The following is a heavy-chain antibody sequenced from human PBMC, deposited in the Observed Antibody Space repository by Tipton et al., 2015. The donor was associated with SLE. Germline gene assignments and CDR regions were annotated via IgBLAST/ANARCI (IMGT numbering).Heavy chain of an antibody. CDR2: INHSGNT. V-gene: IGHV4-34*01. D-gene: IGHD1-14*01. CDR3: ARGNRRIGWFDP. J-gene: IGHJ5*02. CDR1: GGSFSGYY. Sequence: TLSLTCAVYGGSFSGYYWGWIRQPPGKGLEWIGEINHSGNTKYNPSLKSRVTISVDTSKNQFSLTLSSVTAADTAVYYCARGNRRIGWFDPWGQGTLVTVSS.